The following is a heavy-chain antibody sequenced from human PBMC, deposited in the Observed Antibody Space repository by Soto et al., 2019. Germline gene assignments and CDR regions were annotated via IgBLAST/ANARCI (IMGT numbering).Heavy chain of an antibody. V-gene: IGHV3-66*01. CDR1: GLTVSTNY. CDR3: ARDYDTSRGDWAYYGIDV. CDR2: IYYGGTT. J-gene: IGHJ6*02. Sequence: EVQLVESGGGLVQPGGSLRISCAASGLTVSTNYMSWVRQAPGKGLERGSIIYYGGTTYYADSVKGRFTISRDDSKNTLYLQMHSLRAEDTAVYYCARDYDTSRGDWAYYGIDVWGQGTTVTVSS. D-gene: IGHD3-9*01.